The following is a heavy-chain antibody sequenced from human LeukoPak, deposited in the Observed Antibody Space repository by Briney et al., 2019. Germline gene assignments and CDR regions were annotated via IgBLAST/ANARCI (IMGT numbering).Heavy chain of an antibody. CDR2: ISSSSSYI. V-gene: IGHV3-21*01. J-gene: IGHJ4*02. D-gene: IGHD5-12*01. Sequence: GGSLRLSCAVSGFTVTNNYMSWVRQAPGKGLEWVSSISSSSSYIYYADSVKGRFTISRDNAKNSLYLQMNSLRAEDTAVYYCARDLVAAAFDYWGQGTLVTVSS. CDR1: GFTVTNNY. CDR3: ARDLVAAAFDY.